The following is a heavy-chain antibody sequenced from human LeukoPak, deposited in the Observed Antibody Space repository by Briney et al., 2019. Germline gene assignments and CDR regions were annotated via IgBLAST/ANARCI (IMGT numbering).Heavy chain of an antibody. J-gene: IGHJ5*02. CDR3: ARGRRNWFDH. CDR1: GGSFSGYY. V-gene: IGHV4-34*01. Sequence: PETLSLTCAVYGGSFSGYYWSWIRQPPGKGLEWIGEINHSGSTNYNPSLKSRVTISVDTSKNQFSLKLSSVTAADTAVYYCARGRRNWFDHWGQGTLVTVSS. D-gene: IGHD6-6*01. CDR2: INHSGST.